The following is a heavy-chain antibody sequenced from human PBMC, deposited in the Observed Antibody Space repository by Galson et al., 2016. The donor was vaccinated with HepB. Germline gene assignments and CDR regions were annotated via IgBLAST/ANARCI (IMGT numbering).Heavy chain of an antibody. CDR1: GGSISSYY. CDR3: ARYGCNSVYYYGMDV. Sequence: SETLSLTCTVSGGSISSYYWSWIRQPPGKGLEWIGYIYYSGSTNYNPSLKSRVTISVDTSKKHFSLKLSSVTAADTAVYYCARYGCNSVYYYGMDVGGQGTTVTVS. D-gene: IGHD4-23*01. J-gene: IGHJ6*02. V-gene: IGHV4-59*01. CDR2: IYYSGST.